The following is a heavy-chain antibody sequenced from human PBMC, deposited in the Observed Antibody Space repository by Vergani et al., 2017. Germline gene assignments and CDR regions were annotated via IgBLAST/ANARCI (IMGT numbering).Heavy chain of an antibody. Sequence: QVQLQQWGAGLLKPSETLALKCAVYGGSFTKYYWSWIRQPPGKGLDWIGEVNHSGSINYSPSLKSGVTISIDTSKQQFSLTLSSVTAADTAVYYCARVSSFSXPRHYYHYHYMDVWGDGTTVTVS. CDR1: GGSFTKYY. CDR3: ARVSSFSXPRHYYHYHYMDV. D-gene: IGHD6-19*01. CDR2: VNHSGSI. V-gene: IGHV4-34*01. J-gene: IGHJ6*03.